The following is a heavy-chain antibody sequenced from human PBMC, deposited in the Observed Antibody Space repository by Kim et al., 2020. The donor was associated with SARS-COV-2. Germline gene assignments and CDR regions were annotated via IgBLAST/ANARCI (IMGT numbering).Heavy chain of an antibody. CDR3: ARELSWSGRDY. V-gene: IGHV3-7*03. Sequence: GGSLRLSCVVSGVTFTSNTMSWVRQAPGKGLEFVANVKEDEIEKSYVDSVRGRFTIFRDNAANSIYLQMDSLRVEDTAVYYCARELSWSGRDYWGQGTLVTVPS. CDR2: VKEDEIEK. CDR1: GVTFTSNT. D-gene: IGHD6-13*01. J-gene: IGHJ4*02.